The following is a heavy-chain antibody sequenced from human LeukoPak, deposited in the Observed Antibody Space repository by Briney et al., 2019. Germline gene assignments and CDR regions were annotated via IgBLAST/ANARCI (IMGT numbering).Heavy chain of an antibody. D-gene: IGHD5-18*01. V-gene: IGHV3-48*01. Sequence: PGGSLRLSCAASGFTFSSYAMSWVRQAPGKGLEWVSYISSSSSTIYYADSVKGRFTISRDNAKNSLYLQMNSLRAEDTAVYYCARDNSNDYWGQGTLVTVSS. CDR1: GFTFSSYA. J-gene: IGHJ4*02. CDR2: ISSSSSTI. CDR3: ARDNSNDY.